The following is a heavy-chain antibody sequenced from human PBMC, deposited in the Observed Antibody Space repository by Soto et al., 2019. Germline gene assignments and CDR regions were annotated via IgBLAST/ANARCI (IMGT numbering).Heavy chain of an antibody. CDR3: ARTDRDFYGLDV. V-gene: IGHV3-13*05. Sequence: EVQLVESGGGLVQPGGSLRLSCEPSGFTFRNYDMHWVRQGTGKGLEWVSGISASGDPDYADSVESRYTISRENTQNSFFLQMNSRRVGDTAVYYCARTDRDFYGLDVWGQGTTVIVSS. CDR1: GFTFRNYD. CDR2: ISASGDP. J-gene: IGHJ6*02.